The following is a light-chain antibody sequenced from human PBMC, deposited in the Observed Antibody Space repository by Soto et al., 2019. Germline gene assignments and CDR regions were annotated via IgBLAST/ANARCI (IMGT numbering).Light chain of an antibody. Sequence: DIQMTQTPSTLSASVGDRVTITCRPSQNISNWLAWYQQKSGKAPKLLIYDVSTLESGVPSRFSGSGSGTEFSLTIRGLQPDDFAIYYCQQYDSYRTFGQGTTVEVK. J-gene: IGKJ1*01. CDR2: DVS. CDR1: QNISNW. V-gene: IGKV1-5*01. CDR3: QQYDSYRT.